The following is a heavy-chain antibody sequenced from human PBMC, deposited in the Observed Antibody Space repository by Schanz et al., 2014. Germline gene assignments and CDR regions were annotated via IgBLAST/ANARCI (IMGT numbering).Heavy chain of an antibody. Sequence: QVQLQESGPGLVKPSQTLSLTCAVSGGSISSGGYSWNWIRQPPGKGLEGIVYIYYSGSTYYNPSLRSRLTISLDTPKTQFSLKLSSVTAADTAVYYCARGGRTTYNYYYGMDVWGQGTTVTVSS. CDR3: ARGGRTTYNYYYGMDV. CDR1: GGSISSGGYS. D-gene: IGHD1-1*01. V-gene: IGHV4-30-4*07. J-gene: IGHJ6*02. CDR2: IYYSGST.